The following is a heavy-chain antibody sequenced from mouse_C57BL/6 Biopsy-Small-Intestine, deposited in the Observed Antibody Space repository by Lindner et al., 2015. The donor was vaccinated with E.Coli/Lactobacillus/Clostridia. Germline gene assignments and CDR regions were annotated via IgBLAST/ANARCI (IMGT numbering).Heavy chain of an antibody. D-gene: IGHD3-3*01. Sequence: VQLQESGPALVKPGASVKISCKASGYAFSSSWMNWVKQRPGKGLEWIGRIFPEDVDTTYNGNFKGKATLTADKSSSTAYMQLSSLTSEDSAVYFCARGTRLDFWGQGTTLTVSS. J-gene: IGHJ2*01. CDR2: IFPEDVDT. CDR3: ARGTRLDF. V-gene: IGHV1-82*01. CDR1: GYAFSSSW.